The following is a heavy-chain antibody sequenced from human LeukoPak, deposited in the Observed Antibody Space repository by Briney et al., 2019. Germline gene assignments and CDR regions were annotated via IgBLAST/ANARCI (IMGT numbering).Heavy chain of an antibody. D-gene: IGHD3-10*01. CDR3: ARDRGYYGSGSYLFDY. Sequence: SETLSLTCTVSGGSISSYYWSWIRQPPGKGLEWIGYIYYSGSSNYNPSLKSRVTISIDTSKNQFSLKLSSVTAADTAVYYCARDRGYYGSGSYLFDYWGQGTLVTVSS. V-gene: IGHV4-59*01. CDR1: GGSISSYY. CDR2: IYYSGSS. J-gene: IGHJ4*02.